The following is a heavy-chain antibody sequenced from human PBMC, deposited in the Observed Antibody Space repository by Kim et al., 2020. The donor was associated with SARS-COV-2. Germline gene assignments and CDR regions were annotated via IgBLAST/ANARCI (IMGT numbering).Heavy chain of an antibody. Sequence: ASVKVSCKASGYTFTSYDINWVRHATGQGLEWMGWMNPNSGNTGYAQKFQGRVTMTRNTSISTAYMELSSLRSEDTAVYYCARGKVYSSSWYPRYYYMDVWGKGTTVTVSS. V-gene: IGHV1-8*01. CDR1: GYTFTSYD. CDR2: MNPNSGNT. D-gene: IGHD6-13*01. J-gene: IGHJ6*03. CDR3: ARGKVYSSSWYPRYYYMDV.